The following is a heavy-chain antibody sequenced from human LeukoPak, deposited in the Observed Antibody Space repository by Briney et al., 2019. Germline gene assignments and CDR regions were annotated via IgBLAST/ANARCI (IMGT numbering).Heavy chain of an antibody. J-gene: IGHJ4*02. D-gene: IGHD6-19*01. CDR2: IKQDGSAK. CDR3: ARQLGEQWLVSY. CDR1: XXXXXSYW. V-gene: IGHV3-7*01. Sequence: GGSXRXXXXXSXXXXXSYWXSWVRXAPGKGLEWVANIKQDGSAKYYVDSVKGRFTISRDNAKNSLYLQMNSLRADDTAVYYCARQLGEQWLVSYWGQGTLVTVSS.